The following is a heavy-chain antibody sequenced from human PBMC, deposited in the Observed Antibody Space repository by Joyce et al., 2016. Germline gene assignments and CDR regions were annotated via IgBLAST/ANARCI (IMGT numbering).Heavy chain of an antibody. CDR3: ARRFDS. Sequence: VQLVESGGGLVQPGGSLRLSCAASGFTVSSYEMNWVRQATGNELEWISSISNSGRVRKYADSVKGRFTIVRDNAKNSLSLQMNSLRVEDTALYYCARRFDSWGQGTLVTVSS. CDR2: ISNSGRVR. J-gene: IGHJ5*01. CDR1: GFTVSSYE. V-gene: IGHV3-48*03.